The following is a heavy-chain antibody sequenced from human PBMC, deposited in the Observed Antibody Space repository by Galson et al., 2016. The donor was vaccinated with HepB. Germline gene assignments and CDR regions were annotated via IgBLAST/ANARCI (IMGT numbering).Heavy chain of an antibody. J-gene: IGHJ3*01. Sequence: ETLSLTCTVSAGSISSSRYFWAWIRQPPGKGLEWIGSIYYSGTTHYNPSLQSRVSISVDTPKNQFSLSLNSVAAADAALYICPGQDKAGMVNFWGRGTMVVVSS. CDR1: AGSISSSRYF. V-gene: IGHV4-39*01. CDR2: IYYSGTT. D-gene: IGHD2-21*01. CDR3: PGQDKAGMVNF.